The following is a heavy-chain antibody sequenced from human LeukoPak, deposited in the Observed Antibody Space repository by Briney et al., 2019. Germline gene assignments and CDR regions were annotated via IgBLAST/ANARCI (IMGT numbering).Heavy chain of an antibody. CDR3: ARSPGFPFGYMDV. D-gene: IGHD1-14*01. J-gene: IGHJ6*03. CDR2: ISYDASND. V-gene: IGHV3-30*04. CDR1: GFTFSDYP. Sequence: PGGSLRLSCAASGFTFSDYPMYWVRQAPGKGLEWVAVISYDASNDFYRDSVGGRFTISRDNARNTAYLQMDTLKPEDTAVYYCARSPGFPFGYMDVWGKGTMVIVSS.